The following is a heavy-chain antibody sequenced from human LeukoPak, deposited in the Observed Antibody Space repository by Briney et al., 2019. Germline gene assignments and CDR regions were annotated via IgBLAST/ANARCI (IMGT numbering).Heavy chain of an antibody. V-gene: IGHV1-18*01. CDR3: ARDGNAAGGFIAAAGIDY. J-gene: IGHJ4*02. Sequence: GASVKVSCKASGYTFTSYGISWVRQAPGQGLEWMGWISAYNGNTNYAQKLQGRVTMTIDTSTSTAYMELRSLRSDDTAVYYCARDGNAAGGFIAAAGIDYWGQGTLVTVSS. CDR1: GYTFTSYG. D-gene: IGHD6-13*01. CDR2: ISAYNGNT.